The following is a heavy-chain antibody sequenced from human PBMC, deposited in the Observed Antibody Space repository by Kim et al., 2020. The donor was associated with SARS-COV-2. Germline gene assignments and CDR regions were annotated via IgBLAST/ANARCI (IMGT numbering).Heavy chain of an antibody. D-gene: IGHD1-1*01. Sequence: ADYARKCQGRVTITSDESTSTAYMELSSLRSEDTAVYYCARTNWKGPFDYWGQGTLVTVSS. CDR2: A. J-gene: IGHJ4*02. V-gene: IGHV1-69*01. CDR3: ARTNWKGPFDY.